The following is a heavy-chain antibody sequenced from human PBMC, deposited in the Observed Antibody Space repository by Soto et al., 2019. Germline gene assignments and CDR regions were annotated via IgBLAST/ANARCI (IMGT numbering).Heavy chain of an antibody. CDR1: GFTFSSYA. CDR2: ISYDGSNK. Sequence: QVQLVESGGGVVQPGRSLRLSCAASGFTFSSYAMHWVRQAPGKGLEWVAVISYDGSNKYYADSVKGRFTISRDSSKNTLYLQMNSLRAEDTAVYYCARDKSYSYGMDVWGQGTTVTVSS. J-gene: IGHJ6*02. CDR3: ARDKSYSYGMDV. D-gene: IGHD2-21*01. V-gene: IGHV3-30-3*01.